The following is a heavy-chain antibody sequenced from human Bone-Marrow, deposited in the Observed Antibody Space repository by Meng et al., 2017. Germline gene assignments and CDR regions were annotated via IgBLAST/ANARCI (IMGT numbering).Heavy chain of an antibody. CDR2: INPKSGDT. Sequence: ASVKVSCKASGGTFNNIAFSWVRQAPGQGLEWMGRINPKSGDTHYAQKFQARVTMTGDTSISTAYMELSGLRSDDTAMYYCARDEDISAAGKLFGDYWGQGTLVTVSS. V-gene: IGHV1-2*06. CDR3: ARDEDISAAGKLFGDY. CDR1: GGTFNNIA. J-gene: IGHJ4*02. D-gene: IGHD6-25*01.